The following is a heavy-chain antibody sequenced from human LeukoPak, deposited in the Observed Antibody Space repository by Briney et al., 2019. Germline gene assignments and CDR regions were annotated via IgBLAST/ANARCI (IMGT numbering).Heavy chain of an antibody. D-gene: IGHD3-10*02. CDR3: AGSLFGDRIDY. Sequence: PGGSLRLSCGASGLTFSSYWMHWVRQAPGKGLVWVSRINSGGSSTNYADSVKGRFTISRDNAKNTLYLHMNSLRSEATAVYYCAGSLFGDRIDYWGQGTLVTVSS. CDR1: GLTFSSYW. J-gene: IGHJ4*02. CDR2: INSGGSST. V-gene: IGHV3-74*01.